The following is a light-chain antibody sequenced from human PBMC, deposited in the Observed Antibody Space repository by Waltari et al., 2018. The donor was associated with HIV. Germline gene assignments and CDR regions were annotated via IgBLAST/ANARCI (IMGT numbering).Light chain of an antibody. CDR3: QQNYNLPYT. Sequence: IQMTQSPASLSASVGDTVTISCRASQEIGVNGNWYQWRSGETPRLLIVAASRWQNGVPARFSGSGYGTHFSLTITRPQPGDFALYFCQQNYNLPYTFGQGTRVEVK. CDR2: AAS. V-gene: IGKV1-6*01. CDR1: QEIGVN. J-gene: IGKJ2*01.